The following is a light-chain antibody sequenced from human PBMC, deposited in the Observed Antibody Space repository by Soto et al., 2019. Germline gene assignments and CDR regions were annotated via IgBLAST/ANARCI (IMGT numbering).Light chain of an antibody. V-gene: IGLV2-23*01. CDR1: SSDVGSYSL. CDR3: YTCAGGSTYL. CDR2: EDI. J-gene: IGLJ1*01. Sequence: QSVLTQPASVSGSPGQSITTSCTGTSSDVGSYSLLSWYQHHPGKAPKLIIYEDIKGPSGVSNRLSGSNSGNTASLRFSGLQAEDEADYYCYTCAGGSTYLFGTGTKVTVL.